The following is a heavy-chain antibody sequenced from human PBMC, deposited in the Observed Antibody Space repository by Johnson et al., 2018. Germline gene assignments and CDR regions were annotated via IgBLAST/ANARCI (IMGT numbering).Heavy chain of an antibody. CDR1: GFSFSRSV. D-gene: IGHD5-12*01. Sequence: VQLVQSGGGLVQPGGSLRLSCVASGFSFSRSVMSWVRQAPGKGLEWVSSLDGGSGSTYYADSVKGRFSISSDISKNTLYLQLSSLRGEDSALYYCAYRMAALGQKYFQDWGQGALVTVSS. J-gene: IGHJ1*01. CDR3: AYRMAALGQKYFQD. V-gene: IGHV3-23*04. CDR2: LDGGSGST.